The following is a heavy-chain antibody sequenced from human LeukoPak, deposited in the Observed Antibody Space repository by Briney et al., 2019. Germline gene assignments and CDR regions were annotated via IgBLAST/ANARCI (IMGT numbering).Heavy chain of an antibody. Sequence: TSETLSLTCTVSGGSISSYYWSWIRQPPGKGLEWIGYIYYSGSTNYNPSLKSRVTISVDTSKNQFSLKLSSVTAADTAVYYCARVSVDSSGYYHYWGQGTLVTVSS. V-gene: IGHV4-59*01. CDR2: IYYSGST. J-gene: IGHJ4*02. CDR1: GGSISSYY. CDR3: ARVSVDSSGYYHY. D-gene: IGHD3-22*01.